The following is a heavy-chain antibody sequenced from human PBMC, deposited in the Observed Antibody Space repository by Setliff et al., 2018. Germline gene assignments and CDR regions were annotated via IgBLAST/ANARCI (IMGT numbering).Heavy chain of an antibody. V-gene: IGHV3-73*01. CDR2: IRSKSDSYAT. Sequence: HPGGSLRLSCAASGFTFSVSAMYWVRQASGKGLEWVGRIRSKSDSYATIYAASVRGRFTISRDDSKNTAYLQMNSLKTEDTAVYYCAAAPAGSDVFDMWGQGTMVTVSS. CDR1: GFTFSVSA. CDR3: AAAPAGSDVFDM. J-gene: IGHJ3*02. D-gene: IGHD6-13*01.